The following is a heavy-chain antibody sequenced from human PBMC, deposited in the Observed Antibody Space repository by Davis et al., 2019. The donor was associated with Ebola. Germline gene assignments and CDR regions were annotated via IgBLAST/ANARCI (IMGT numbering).Heavy chain of an antibody. V-gene: IGHV4-34*01. CDR2: INHSGST. CDR3: ARVRGYSYAHFDY. Sequence: PSETLSLTCAIYGGSFSGYYWSWIRQPPGKGLEWIGEINHSGSTNYNPSLKSRVTISVDTSKNQFSLKLSSVTAADTAVYYCARVRGYSYAHFDYWGQGTLVTVSS. J-gene: IGHJ4*02. D-gene: IGHD5-18*01. CDR1: GGSFSGYY.